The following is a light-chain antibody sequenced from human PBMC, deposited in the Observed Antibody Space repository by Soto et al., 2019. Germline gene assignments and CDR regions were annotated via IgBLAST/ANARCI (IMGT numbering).Light chain of an antibody. Sequence: DIQMTQSPSTLSGSVGDRVTITCRASQTISSWLAWYQQKPGKAPKLLIYKASSLESGVPSRFSGSGSATEFTLTISSLQPDDFATYYCQHYNSYSEAFDQGTKVDIK. CDR3: QHYNSYSEA. CDR2: KAS. V-gene: IGKV1-5*03. CDR1: QTISSW. J-gene: IGKJ1*01.